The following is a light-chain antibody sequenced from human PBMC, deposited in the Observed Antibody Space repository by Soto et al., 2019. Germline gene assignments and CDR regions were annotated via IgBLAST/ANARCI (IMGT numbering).Light chain of an antibody. CDR1: QSLVSSDGNTY. V-gene: IGKV2-30*01. CDR2: KVS. Sequence: DVVMTQSPLSLPVTLGQPASISCRSSQSLVSSDGNTYLNWFQQRPGQSPRRLLYKVSNRDSGVPDRFSGSGSVTDFTLKISRVEAEDVGVDYCLQATHWPPFTFGPGTKVDFK. CDR3: LQATHWPPFT. J-gene: IGKJ3*01.